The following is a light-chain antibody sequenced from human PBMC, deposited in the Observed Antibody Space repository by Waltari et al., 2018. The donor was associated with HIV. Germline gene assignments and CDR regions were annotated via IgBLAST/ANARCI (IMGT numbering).Light chain of an antibody. CDR1: ATDPYD. V-gene: IGLV2-14*01. CDR2: EVV. Sequence: QSALTQPASVSGSPGQSIPISCTGTATDPYDVSWYKHRPGEAPKLIIFEVVKRPSGVSNRFSGARSGNTASLTISGLLAEDEADYFCTSYISSAIPVFGGGTKVTVL. CDR3: TSYISSAIPV. J-gene: IGLJ2*01.